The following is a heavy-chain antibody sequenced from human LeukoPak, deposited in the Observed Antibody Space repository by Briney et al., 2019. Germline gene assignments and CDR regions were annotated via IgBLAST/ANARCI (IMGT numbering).Heavy chain of an antibody. D-gene: IGHD4-17*01. V-gene: IGHV4-59*08. CDR2: ISYSEGT. CDR3: ARLLNNDNAGDPDTFDM. Sequence: SETLSLTCSASGGSISRHYWSWIRQPPGKGLEWIGYISYSEGTRYNPSFQSRVTISLGTSKTHFSLKLTSVTAADTAMYYCARLLNNDNAGDPDTFDMWGPGTMVTVSS. J-gene: IGHJ3*02. CDR1: GGSISRHY.